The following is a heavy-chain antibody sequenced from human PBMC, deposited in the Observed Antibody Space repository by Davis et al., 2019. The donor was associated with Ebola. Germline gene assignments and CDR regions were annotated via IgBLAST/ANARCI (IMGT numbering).Heavy chain of an antibody. V-gene: IGHV4-39*07. CDR1: GGSISSSSYY. CDR2: IYHSGST. J-gene: IGHJ6*02. CDR3: ARGGYPRMYYYGLDV. D-gene: IGHD6-13*01. Sequence: MPSETLSLTCTVSGGSISSSSYYWGWIRQPPGKGLEWIGEIYHSGSTNYNPSLKSRVTISVDTSKNQFSLKLSSVTAADTAVYYCARGGYPRMYYYGLDVWGQGATVTVSS.